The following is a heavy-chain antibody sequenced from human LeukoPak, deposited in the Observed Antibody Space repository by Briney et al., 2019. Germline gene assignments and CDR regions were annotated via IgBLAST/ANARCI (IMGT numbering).Heavy chain of an antibody. CDR3: ARDLGNTGWYTFDY. CDR1: GDSVSSNNGA. D-gene: IGHD6-19*01. J-gene: IGHJ4*02. CDR2: TYYRAKWYN. V-gene: IGHV6-1*01. Sequence: SQTLSLTCDISGDSVSSNNGAWNWIRQSPSRGLEWLGRTYYRAKWYNDYAGSLNGRITISPDTSKNQFSLHLNSVTPEDTAVYYCARDLGNTGWYTFDYWGQGILVTVSS.